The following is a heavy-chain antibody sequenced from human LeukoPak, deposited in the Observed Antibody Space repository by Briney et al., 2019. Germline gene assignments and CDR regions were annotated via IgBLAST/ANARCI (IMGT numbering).Heavy chain of an antibody. J-gene: IGHJ4*02. V-gene: IGHV3-64D*09. CDR1: GFTFSNYA. Sequence: GRSLRLSCAASGFTFSNYAMHWVRQAPGKGLEYVSGINYNGKRTHYGDSVKGRFSISRDNSKNTLHLQMNTLRAEDTALYYCVNDVGGSYEFDCWGKGILVTV. D-gene: IGHD1-26*01. CDR3: VNDVGGSYEFDC. CDR2: INYNGKRT.